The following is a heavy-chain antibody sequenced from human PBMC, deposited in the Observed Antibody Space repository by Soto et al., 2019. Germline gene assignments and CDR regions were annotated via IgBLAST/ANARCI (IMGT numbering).Heavy chain of an antibody. CDR1: GVTFSSYA. CDR3: AKGGSTILWQHPYGKDV. J-gene: IGHJ6*01. Sequence: EVQLLESGGGLLQPGGSLRLSCAASGVTFSSYAMSWVRQAPGKGLEWVSAISGSGGSTYYADSVKVRCTISRDNSNNTLYLQRNSQRAEYTAVYYCAKGGSTILWQHPYGKDV. V-gene: IGHV3-23*01. D-gene: IGHD2-2*01. CDR2: ISGSGGST.